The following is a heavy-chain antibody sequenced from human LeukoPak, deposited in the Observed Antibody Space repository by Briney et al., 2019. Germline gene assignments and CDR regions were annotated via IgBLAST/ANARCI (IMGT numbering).Heavy chain of an antibody. CDR2: FDPEDGET. D-gene: IGHD3-9*01. Sequence: ASVKVSCKASGYTFTSYGISWVRQAPGKGLEWMGGFDPEDGETIYAQKFQGRVTMTEDTSTDTAYMELSSLRSEDTAVYYCVLKLYYDILTGESNFDYWGQGTLVTVSS. CDR1: GYTFTSYG. CDR3: VLKLYYDILTGESNFDY. J-gene: IGHJ4*02. V-gene: IGHV1-24*01.